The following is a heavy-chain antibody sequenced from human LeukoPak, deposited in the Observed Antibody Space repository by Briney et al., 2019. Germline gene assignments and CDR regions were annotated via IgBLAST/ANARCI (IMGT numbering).Heavy chain of an antibody. V-gene: IGHV4-34*01. CDR1: GGSFSGYY. J-gene: IGHJ5*02. CDR2: INHSGST. CDR3: ARVRSIVVVPAAISSNWFDP. D-gene: IGHD2-2*01. Sequence: LETLSLTCAVYGGSFSGYYWSWLRQPPGKGLEWIGEINHSGSTNYNPSLKSRVTISVDTSKNQFSLKLSSVTAADTAVYYCARVRSIVVVPAAISSNWFDPWGQGTLVTVSS.